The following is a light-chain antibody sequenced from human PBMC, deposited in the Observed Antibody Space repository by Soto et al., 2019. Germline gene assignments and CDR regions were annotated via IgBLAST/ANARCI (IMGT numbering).Light chain of an antibody. J-gene: IGLJ3*02. Sequence: QSALTQPASVSGSPGQSITISCTGTSSDVGSYNLVSWYQHHPGKAPKLMIYEDSKRPSGVSNRFSGSKSGNTASLTISGLQAEDEADYYCCPYAGSSTGVFGGGTKLTVL. CDR2: EDS. V-gene: IGLV2-23*01. CDR3: CPYAGSSTGV. CDR1: SSDVGSYNL.